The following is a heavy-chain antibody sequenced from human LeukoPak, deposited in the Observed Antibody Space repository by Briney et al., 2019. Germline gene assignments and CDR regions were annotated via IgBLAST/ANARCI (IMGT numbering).Heavy chain of an antibody. Sequence: SETLSLTCTVSGGSISSGSYYWSWIRQPAGKGLEWIGRIYTSGSTNYNPSLKSRVTISVDTSKNQFSLKLSSVTAADTAVYYCATNVEMATIGAFDIWGQGTMVTVSS. D-gene: IGHD5-24*01. V-gene: IGHV4-61*02. CDR2: IYTSGST. CDR3: ATNVEMATIGAFDI. J-gene: IGHJ3*02. CDR1: GGSISSGSYY.